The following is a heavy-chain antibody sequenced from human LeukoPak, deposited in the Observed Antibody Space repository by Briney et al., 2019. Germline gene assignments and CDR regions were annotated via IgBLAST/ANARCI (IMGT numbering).Heavy chain of an antibody. CDR3: AKGRVSYYYGMDV. J-gene: IGHJ6*02. Sequence: GGSLRLSCAASGFTFSSYAMNWVRQAPGKGLEWVSGISGSGGSTSYADSVKGQFTISRDNSKNTLYLQMNSLRAEDTAVYYCAKGRVSYYYGMDVWGQGTTVTVSS. CDR2: ISGSGGST. CDR1: GFTFSSYA. D-gene: IGHD3-10*01. V-gene: IGHV3-23*01.